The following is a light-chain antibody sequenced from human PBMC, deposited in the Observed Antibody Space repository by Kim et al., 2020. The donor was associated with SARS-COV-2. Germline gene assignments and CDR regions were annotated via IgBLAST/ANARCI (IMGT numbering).Light chain of an antibody. CDR1: QIISDY. CDR2: AAS. V-gene: IGKV1-39*01. CDR3: QQSYGTPYT. Sequence: SASVGDRVTITCRASQIISDYLSWYQKKPGRAPKLLVFAASSLESGVPSRFIGSGSGTDFTLTISSLQPEDSATYFCQQSYGTPYTFGQGTKLEI. J-gene: IGKJ2*01.